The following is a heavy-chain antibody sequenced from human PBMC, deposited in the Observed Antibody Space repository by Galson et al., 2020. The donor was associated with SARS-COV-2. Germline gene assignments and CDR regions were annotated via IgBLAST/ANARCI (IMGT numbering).Heavy chain of an antibody. Sequence: GESLKISCAASGFTFSSSWMHWVRQAPGKGLVWVSRINSDGSSTSYADSVKGRFTISRDNAKNTLYLQMNSLRAEDTAVYYCARVGTRSGWKHYFDYWGQGTLVTVSS. CDR2: INSDGSST. CDR1: GFTFSSSW. J-gene: IGHJ4*02. V-gene: IGHV3-74*01. D-gene: IGHD6-19*01. CDR3: ARVGTRSGWKHYFDY.